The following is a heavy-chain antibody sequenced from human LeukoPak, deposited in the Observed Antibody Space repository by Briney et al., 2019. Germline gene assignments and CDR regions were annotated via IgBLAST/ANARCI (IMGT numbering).Heavy chain of an antibody. CDR2: INPNSGGT. D-gene: IGHD3-22*01. Sequence: ASVKVSCKASGYTFTGYYMHWVRQAPGQGPEWMGWINPNSGGTNYAQKFQGRVTMTRDTSISTAYMELSRLRSDDTAVYYCARGPYYFDSSSYYQISYFDYWGQGTLVTVSS. V-gene: IGHV1-2*02. CDR1: GYTFTGYY. CDR3: ARGPYYFDSSSYYQISYFDY. J-gene: IGHJ4*02.